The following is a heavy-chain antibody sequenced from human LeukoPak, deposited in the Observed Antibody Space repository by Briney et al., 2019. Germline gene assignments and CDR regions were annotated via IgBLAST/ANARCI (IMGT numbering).Heavy chain of an antibody. Sequence: PSETLSLTCAVSGGSISSSNWWSWVRQPPGKGLEWIGEIYHSGSTNYNPSLKSRVTISVAYSKNQFSLKLSSVTAADTAVYYCASRPSVLYYYYGMDVWGQGTTVTVSS. CDR3: ASRPSVLYYYYGMDV. CDR2: IYHSGST. D-gene: IGHD2-8*01. J-gene: IGHJ6*02. CDR1: GGSISSSNW. V-gene: IGHV4-4*02.